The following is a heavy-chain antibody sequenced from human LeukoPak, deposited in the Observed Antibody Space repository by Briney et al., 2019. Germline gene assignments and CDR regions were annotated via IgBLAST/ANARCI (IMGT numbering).Heavy chain of an antibody. Sequence: SETLSLTCTVSGGSISSYYWSWIRQPPGKGLEWIGYIYYSGSTNYNPSLKSRVTISVDKSKNQFSLKLSSVTAADTAVYYCARASHYYYDSSGYSKTLDYWGQGTLVTVSS. CDR2: IYYSGST. CDR1: GGSISSYY. CDR3: ARASHYYYDSSGYSKTLDY. D-gene: IGHD3-22*01. V-gene: IGHV4-59*01. J-gene: IGHJ4*02.